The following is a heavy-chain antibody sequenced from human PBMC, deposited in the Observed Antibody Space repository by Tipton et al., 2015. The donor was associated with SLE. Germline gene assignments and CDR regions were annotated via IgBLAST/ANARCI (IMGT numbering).Heavy chain of an antibody. CDR2: IYYGGTT. Sequence: TLSLTCPVSGDSINSPNYYWGWIRQPPGKGLEWIGSIYYGGTTFYNPSLKTRVIISVDTSKNQFSLKLTSVTAADTAVYYCARAAGYSNFDPMGHWGQGALVTVSS. CDR3: ARAAGYSNFDPMGH. D-gene: IGHD5-12*01. J-gene: IGHJ4*02. CDR1: GDSINSPNYY. V-gene: IGHV4-39*07.